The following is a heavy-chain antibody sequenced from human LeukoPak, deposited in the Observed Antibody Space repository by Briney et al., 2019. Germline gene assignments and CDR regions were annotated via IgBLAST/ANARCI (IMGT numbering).Heavy chain of an antibody. D-gene: IGHD3-22*01. CDR1: GYTFTSYY. J-gene: IGHJ4*02. CDR2: INPSGGST. V-gene: IGHV1-46*01. Sequence: ASVKVSCKASGYTFTSYYMHWVRQAPGQGLERMGIINPSGGSTSYAQKFQGRVTMTRDTSTSTVYMELSSLRSEDTAVYYCARDEDSSGYYSGFFSPSYFDYWGQGTLVTVSS. CDR3: ARDEDSSGYYSGFFSPSYFDY.